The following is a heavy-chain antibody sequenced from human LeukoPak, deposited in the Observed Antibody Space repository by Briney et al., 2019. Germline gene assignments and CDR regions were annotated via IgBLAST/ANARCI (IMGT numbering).Heavy chain of an antibody. D-gene: IGHD2-15*01. CDR1: GYTFTSYG. J-gene: IGHJ4*02. CDR2: ISAYNGNT. CDR3: ARDQSHPHKGYCSGGSCYGY. Sequence: ASVKVSCKASGYTFTSYGISWVRQAPGQGLEWMGWISAYNGNTNYAQKLQGRVTMTTDTSTSTAYMELRSLRSDDTAVYYCARDQSHPHKGYCSGGSCYGYWGQGTLVTVSS. V-gene: IGHV1-18*01.